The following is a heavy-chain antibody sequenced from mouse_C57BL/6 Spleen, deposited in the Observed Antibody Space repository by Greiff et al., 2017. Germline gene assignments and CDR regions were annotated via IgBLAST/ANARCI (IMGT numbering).Heavy chain of an antibody. Sequence: VKLKESGPGLVQPSQSLSITCPVSGFSLTSYGVHWVRQSPGKGLEWLGVIWSGGSTDYNAAFISRLSIIKYNDKSQVFFKMNSLQADETAIYYCARNYGNYLYYYARDYWGQGTSVTGSS. J-gene: IGHJ4*01. D-gene: IGHD2-1*01. CDR1: GFSLTSYG. CDR3: ARNYGNYLYYYARDY. CDR2: IWSGGST. V-gene: IGHV2-2*01.